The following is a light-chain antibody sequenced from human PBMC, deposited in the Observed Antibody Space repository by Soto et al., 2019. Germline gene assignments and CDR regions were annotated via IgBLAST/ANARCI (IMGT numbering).Light chain of an antibody. CDR3: SSYTSSSTLV. J-gene: IGLJ2*01. CDR2: DVS. Sequence: QSALTQPASVSGSPGQSITLSCTGTSSDVGGYNYVSWYQQHPGKAPKLMIYDVSNRPSGVSNRFSGSKSGNTASLTISGLQAEGEADYYCSSYTSSSTLVFGGGTQLTVL. V-gene: IGLV2-14*01. CDR1: SSDVGGYNY.